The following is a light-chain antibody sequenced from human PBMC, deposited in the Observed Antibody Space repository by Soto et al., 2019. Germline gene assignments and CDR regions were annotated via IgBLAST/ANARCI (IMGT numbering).Light chain of an antibody. CDR1: QRVNSSY. CDR2: GAS. J-gene: IGKJ2*01. Sequence: EIVLTQSPDTLYLSPGEGATLSCRASQRVNSSYLAWYQQKHDQAPRLLISGASDRAAGVPARVSGSGSGTDFTLTISRLEPEDFAVYYCQQYGNSPVTFGQGTRLQIK. CDR3: QQYGNSPVT. V-gene: IGKV3-20*01.